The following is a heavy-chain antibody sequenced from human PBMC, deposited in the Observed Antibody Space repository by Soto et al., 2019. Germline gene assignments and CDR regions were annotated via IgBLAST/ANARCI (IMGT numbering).Heavy chain of an antibody. CDR1: GYTFTSYA. Sequence: ASVKVSCKASGYTFTSYAMHWVRQAPGQRLEWMGWINGGNGNTKYSHKFQGRVTITRDTSASTAYMELSSLRSEDTAVYYCARDVGIVGATDWFDPWGQGTLVTVSS. D-gene: IGHD1-26*01. V-gene: IGHV1-3*01. CDR3: ARDVGIVGATDWFDP. J-gene: IGHJ5*02. CDR2: INGGNGNT.